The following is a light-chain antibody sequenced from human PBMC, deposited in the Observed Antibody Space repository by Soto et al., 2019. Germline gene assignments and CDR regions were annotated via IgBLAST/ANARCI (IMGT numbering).Light chain of an antibody. CDR1: SSDVGGYNY. J-gene: IGLJ1*01. V-gene: IGLV2-14*01. CDR2: DVS. Sequence: QSVLTQPASVSGSPGQSITISCTGTSSDVGGYNYVSWYQQHPGKAPKLMIYDVSNRPSGVSNRSSGSKSGNTASLTISGLQAEDEADYYCSSYTSSSLYVLGTGTKLTVL. CDR3: SSYTSSSLYV.